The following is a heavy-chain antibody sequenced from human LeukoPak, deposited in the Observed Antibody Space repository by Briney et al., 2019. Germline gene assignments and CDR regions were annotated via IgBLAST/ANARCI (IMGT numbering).Heavy chain of an antibody. Sequence: PSETLPLTCTVSGYSISSGYYWGWIRQPPGKGLEWIGSIYHSGSTYYNPSLKSRVTISVDTSKNQFSLKLSSVTAADTAVYYCATRANIVVVVAATEGAFDIWGQGTMVTVSS. D-gene: IGHD2-15*01. J-gene: IGHJ3*02. CDR1: GYSISSGYY. CDR3: ATRANIVVVVAATEGAFDI. V-gene: IGHV4-38-2*02. CDR2: IYHSGST.